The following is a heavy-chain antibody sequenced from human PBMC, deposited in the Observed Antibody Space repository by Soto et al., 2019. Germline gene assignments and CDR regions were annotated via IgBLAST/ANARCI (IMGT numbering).Heavy chain of an antibody. D-gene: IGHD6-13*01. V-gene: IGHV3-53*01. J-gene: IGHJ4*02. CDR2: LSTTGFT. Sequence: EVQLVESGGGLIQPGGSLRLSCVASGFNVSSDYMNWVRQAPGKGLEWVSVLSTTGFTSYADSVKGRFTISSDSSKNTLFLQMNSLRVEDTAVYYCVRDSETSSSWSLDYWGQGVLVTVSS. CDR1: GFNVSSDY. CDR3: VRDSETSSSWSLDY.